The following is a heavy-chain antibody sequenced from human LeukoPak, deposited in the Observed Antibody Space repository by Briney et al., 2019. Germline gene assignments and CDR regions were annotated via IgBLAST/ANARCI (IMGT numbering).Heavy chain of an antibody. D-gene: IGHD3-22*01. J-gene: IGHJ6*02. CDR2: ISSSSSTI. Sequence: GGSLRLSCAASGFTFSSYSMNWVRQAPGKGLEWVSYISSSSSTIYYADSVKGRFTISRDNAKNSLYLQMNSLRDEDTAVYYCARDTSARYYDSSGYYYRVSHYYYYYGVDVWGQGTTVTVSS. V-gene: IGHV3-48*02. CDR3: ARDTSARYYDSSGYYYRVSHYYYYYGVDV. CDR1: GFTFSSYS.